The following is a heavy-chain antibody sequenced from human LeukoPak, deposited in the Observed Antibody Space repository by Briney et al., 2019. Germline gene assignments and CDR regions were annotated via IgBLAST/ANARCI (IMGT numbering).Heavy chain of an antibody. V-gene: IGHV3-9*01. CDR1: GFTFDDYA. Sequence: GGSLRLSCAASGFTFDDYAMHWVRQAPGKGLEWVSGINWNSGSIGYADSVRGRFTISRDNAKNSLYLQMNSLRAEDTAVYYCAREYLTGSGYNYGMDVWGQGTTVTVSS. D-gene: IGHD3-9*01. CDR2: INWNSGSI. CDR3: AREYLTGSGYNYGMDV. J-gene: IGHJ6*02.